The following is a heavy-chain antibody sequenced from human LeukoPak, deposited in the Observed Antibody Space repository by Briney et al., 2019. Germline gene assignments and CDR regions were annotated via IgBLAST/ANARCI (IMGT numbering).Heavy chain of an antibody. CDR2: ISWNSGNI. V-gene: IGHV3-9*01. J-gene: IGHJ4*02. D-gene: IGHD3-22*01. Sequence: PGGSLRLSCAASGFTFDDYDMNWVRQAPGKGLEWVSGISWNSGNIGYADSVKGRFTISRDNAKHSLYLQMNSLTAEDTALYYCVKDIGFDDASGFDLWAIDSWGQGTLVTVSS. CDR1: GFTFDDYD. CDR3: VKDIGFDDASGFDLWAIDS.